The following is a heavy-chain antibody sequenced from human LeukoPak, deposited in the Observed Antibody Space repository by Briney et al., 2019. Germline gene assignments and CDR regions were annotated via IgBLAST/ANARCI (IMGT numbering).Heavy chain of an antibody. J-gene: IGHJ4*02. CDR3: ARGPTPYYDSSGYYLFPTLIDY. Sequence: QPGGSLRLSCAASGFTFSSYAMHWVRQAPGKGLEYVSAISSNGGSTYYANSVKGRFTISRDNSKNTLYLQMGSLRAEDMAVYYCARGPTPYYDSSGYYLFPTLIDYWGQGTLVTVSS. V-gene: IGHV3-64*01. CDR1: GFTFSSYA. D-gene: IGHD3-22*01. CDR2: ISSNGGST.